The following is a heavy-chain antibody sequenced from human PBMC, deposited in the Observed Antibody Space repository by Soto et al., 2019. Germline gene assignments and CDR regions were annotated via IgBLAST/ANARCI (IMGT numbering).Heavy chain of an antibody. CDR3: ARRAWDSYYAIDG. Sequence: VQLVESGGGEVQPGRSLRLSCAASGFTYTAFALHWVRQAPGKGLEWVAIISYDGSDKYYADSVKGRFAISRDNPKNTLYLEMNSLRPEDTAVYFCARRAWDSYYAIDGWGQGTTVTVFS. J-gene: IGHJ6*02. V-gene: IGHV3-30*09. D-gene: IGHD3-22*01. CDR2: ISYDGSDK. CDR1: GFTYTAFA.